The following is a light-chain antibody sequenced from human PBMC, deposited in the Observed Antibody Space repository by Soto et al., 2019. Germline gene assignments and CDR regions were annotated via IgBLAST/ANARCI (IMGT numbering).Light chain of an antibody. Sequence: QSVLTQPPSASGTPGQRVTISCSGSSSNIGSNTVNWYQQLPGTAPKLLIYYNNQRPSGVPDRFSGSKSATSASLAISGLQSEDEADYYCAAWDGSLNGVVFGGGTKLTVL. CDR1: SSNIGSNT. J-gene: IGLJ2*01. V-gene: IGLV1-44*01. CDR2: YNN. CDR3: AAWDGSLNGVV.